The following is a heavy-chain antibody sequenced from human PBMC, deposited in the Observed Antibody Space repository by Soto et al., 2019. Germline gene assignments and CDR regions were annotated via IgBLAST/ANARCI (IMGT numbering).Heavy chain of an antibody. Sequence: EVQLVESGGGLVQPGWSLRLSCAASGFTFSSYAMHWVRQAPGKGLEYGSAISSNGGSTYYANSVKVRFTISRDNSKNPLYLQMGSLRAEDMAVYYCARQGRAVSSYYFDYWGQGTLVTVSS. CDR2: ISSNGGST. D-gene: IGHD3-10*01. CDR1: GFTFSSYA. J-gene: IGHJ4*02. V-gene: IGHV3-64*01. CDR3: ARQGRAVSSYYFDY.